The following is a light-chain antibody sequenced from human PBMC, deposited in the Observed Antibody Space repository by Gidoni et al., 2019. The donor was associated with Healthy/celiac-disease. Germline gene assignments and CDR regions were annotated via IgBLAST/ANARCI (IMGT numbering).Light chain of an antibody. J-gene: IGKJ4*01. CDR1: QSISSY. CDR3: QQSYSTPLT. CDR2: AAS. Sequence: DIQMTQSPSSLSASVGDRVTITCRASQSISSYLNWYQQKPGKAPKLLIYAASSLQRGVPSRFSGSGSGTDFTRTISSLQPEDFATYYCQQSYSTPLTCGGGTKVEIK. V-gene: IGKV1-39*01.